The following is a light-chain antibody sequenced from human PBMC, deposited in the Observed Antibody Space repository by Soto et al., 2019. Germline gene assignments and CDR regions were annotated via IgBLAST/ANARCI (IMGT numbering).Light chain of an antibody. CDR2: DVS. CDR3: SSYRASSTTHYV. Sequence: QSVLTQPASLSGSPGQSITISCTGTSSDGGGYNYVSWYQQHPGKAPKLMIYDVSNRHSGVSNRFSGSKSGNTTSLTISGIQAEDEADYSCSSYRASSTTHYVFGTGTKVTVL. CDR1: SSDGGGYNY. J-gene: IGLJ1*01. V-gene: IGLV2-14*03.